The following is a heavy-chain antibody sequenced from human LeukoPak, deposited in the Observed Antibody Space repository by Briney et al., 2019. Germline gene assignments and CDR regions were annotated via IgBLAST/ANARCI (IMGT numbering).Heavy chain of an antibody. CDR2: INHSGST. D-gene: IGHD4-11*01. CDR3: ARSQLQLDYYGMDV. Sequence: KPSETLSLTCAVYGGSFTGYYWSWIRPPPGTGLEWIGEINHSGSTDYNPSLKSRVTISVDTSKNQFSLKLSSMTAADTAVYYCARSQLQLDYYGMDVWGQGTTVTVSS. J-gene: IGHJ6*02. V-gene: IGHV4-34*01. CDR1: GGSFTGYY.